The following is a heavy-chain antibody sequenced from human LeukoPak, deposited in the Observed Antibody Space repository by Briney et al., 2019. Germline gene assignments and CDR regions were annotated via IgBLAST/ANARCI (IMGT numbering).Heavy chain of an antibody. CDR3: ASTEIDSSGYFFFDY. J-gene: IGHJ4*02. D-gene: IGHD3-22*01. Sequence: PPETLSLTCTVSGGSISSYYWSWIRQPPGKGLEWIGYIYTSGSTNYNPSLKSRVTISVDTSKNQFSLKLSSVTAADAAVYYCASTEIDSSGYFFFDYWGQGTLVTVSS. CDR1: GGSISSYY. CDR2: IYTSGST. V-gene: IGHV4-4*09.